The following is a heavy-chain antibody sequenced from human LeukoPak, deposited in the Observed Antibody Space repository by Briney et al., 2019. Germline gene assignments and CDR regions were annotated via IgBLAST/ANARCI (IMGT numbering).Heavy chain of an antibody. Sequence: GESLKISCKGSGYSFTSYWIGWVRQMPGKGLEWMGIIYPGDSDTRYSPSFQGQVTISADKSISTAYLQWSSLKASDTAMYYCARQAYCGADCFSPYKFDYWGQGTLVTVSS. CDR2: IYPGDSDT. D-gene: IGHD2-21*02. V-gene: IGHV5-51*01. J-gene: IGHJ4*02. CDR3: ARQAYCGADCFSPYKFDY. CDR1: GYSFTSYW.